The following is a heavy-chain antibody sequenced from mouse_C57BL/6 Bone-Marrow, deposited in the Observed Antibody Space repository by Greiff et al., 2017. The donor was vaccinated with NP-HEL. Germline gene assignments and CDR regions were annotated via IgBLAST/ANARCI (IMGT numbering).Heavy chain of an antibody. Sequence: QVQLKESGPELVKPGASVKISCKASGYAFSSSWMNWVKQRPGKGLEWIGRIYPGDGDTNYNGKFKGKATLTADKSSSTAYMQLSSLTSEDSAVYFCARLRGLRFAYWGQGTLVTVSA. CDR3: ARLRGLRFAY. J-gene: IGHJ3*01. D-gene: IGHD2-4*01. CDR2: IYPGDGDT. V-gene: IGHV1-82*01. CDR1: GYAFSSSW.